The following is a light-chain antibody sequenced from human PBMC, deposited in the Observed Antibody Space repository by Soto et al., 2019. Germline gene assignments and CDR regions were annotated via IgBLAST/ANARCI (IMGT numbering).Light chain of an antibody. CDR1: SSDVGGYNY. J-gene: IGLJ1*01. V-gene: IGLV2-14*01. CDR2: DVS. CDR3: SAYTISSTYV. Sequence: QSVLTQPASVSGSPGQSITISCTGTSSDVGGYNYVSWYQQHPGKAPKLMIYDVSSRPSEVSNRFSGSKSGNTAPLTTSGLQTEDEADYYCSAYTISSTYVFGAGTKVTVL.